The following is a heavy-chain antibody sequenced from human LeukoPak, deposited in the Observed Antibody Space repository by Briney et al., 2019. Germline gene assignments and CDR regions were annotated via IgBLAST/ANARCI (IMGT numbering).Heavy chain of an antibody. V-gene: IGHV3-48*01. CDR2: ISSSSSTI. D-gene: IGHD6-19*01. CDR3: ARGDSSGWYVGY. Sequence: PGGSLRLSCAASGFTFYTYSMNWVRQAPGKGLEWVSYISSSSSTIYYADSVKGRFTISRDNAKNSLYLQMNSLRAEDTAVYYCARGDSSGWYVGYWGQGTLVTLSS. J-gene: IGHJ4*02. CDR1: GFTFYTYS.